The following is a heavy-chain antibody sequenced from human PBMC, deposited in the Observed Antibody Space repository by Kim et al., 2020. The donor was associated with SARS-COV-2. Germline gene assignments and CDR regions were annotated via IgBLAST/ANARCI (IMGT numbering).Heavy chain of an antibody. D-gene: IGHD4-17*01. J-gene: IGHJ6*02. CDR3: ARAQLDYDDYYYYGMDV. Sequence: SETLSLTCTVSGGSISSGGYYWSWIRQHPGKGLEWIGYIYYSGSTYYNPSLKSRVTISVDTSKNQFSLKLSSVTAADTAVYYCARAQLDYDDYYYYGMDVWGQGTTVTVSS. CDR2: IYYSGST. CDR1: GGSISSGGYY. V-gene: IGHV4-31*03.